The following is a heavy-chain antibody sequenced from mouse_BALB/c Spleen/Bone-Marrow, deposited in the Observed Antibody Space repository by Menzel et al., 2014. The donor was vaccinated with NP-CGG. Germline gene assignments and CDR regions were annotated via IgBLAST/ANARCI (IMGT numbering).Heavy chain of an antibody. CDR1: GFTFSSFA. J-gene: IGHJ2*01. CDR2: ISSGSNII. CDR3: GRGDY. V-gene: IGHV5-17*02. Sequence: EVKLMESGGGLAQPGGSRKLPCAASGFTFSSFAMHWIRQAPERGLEWVAFISSGSNIIHYADTVKGRFTISRGNPKNTLFLQMTSLRSEDTAMYYCGRGDYWGQGTTLTVSS.